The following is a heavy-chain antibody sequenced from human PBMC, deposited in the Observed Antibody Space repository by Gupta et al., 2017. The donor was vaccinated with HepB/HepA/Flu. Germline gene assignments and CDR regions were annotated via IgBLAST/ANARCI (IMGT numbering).Heavy chain of an antibody. CDR2: IKKDGREK. Sequence: EEQLVDSGGGLVQPGGSLILSCPASGFTCSNYGMTGVRQATGKGLGWVEKIKKDGREKDEVDSVKGRLTIAREKAKNSLYMKMRRLRAEDTAVDDCARRSWYFDIGGRGTMVTVYS. J-gene: IGHJ2*01. V-gene: IGHV3-7*01. CDR3: ARRSWYFDI. CDR1: GFTCSNYG.